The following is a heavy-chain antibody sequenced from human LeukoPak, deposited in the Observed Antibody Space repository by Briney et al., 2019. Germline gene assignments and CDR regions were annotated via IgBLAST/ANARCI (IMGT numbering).Heavy chain of an antibody. V-gene: IGHV3-49*05. CDR3: ARDGYCSGGTCYPSGWFDP. CDR1: GFTFGDYA. J-gene: IGHJ5*02. Sequence: KPGGSLRLSCTASGFTFGDYAISWFRQAPGKGLEWVGLIRSKAYGGTTEYAASVKGRFTISRDDSKSIAYLQMNSLKTEDTAVYYCARDGYCSGGTCYPSGWFDPWGQGTLVTVSS. D-gene: IGHD2-15*01. CDR2: IRSKAYGGTT.